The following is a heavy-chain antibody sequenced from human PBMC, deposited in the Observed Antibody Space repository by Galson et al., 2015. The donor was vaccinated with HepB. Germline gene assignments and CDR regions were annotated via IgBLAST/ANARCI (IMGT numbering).Heavy chain of an antibody. D-gene: IGHD6-19*01. J-gene: IGHJ6*03. Sequence: LSLTCAVYGGSFSGYYWSWIRQPPGKGLEWIGEINHSGSTNYNPSLKSRVTISVNTSKNQFSLKLSSVTAADTAVYYCARYSASYSSGWRTGDYYYMDVWGKGTTVTVSS. V-gene: IGHV4-34*01. CDR2: INHSGST. CDR1: GGSFSGYY. CDR3: ARYSASYSSGWRTGDYYYMDV.